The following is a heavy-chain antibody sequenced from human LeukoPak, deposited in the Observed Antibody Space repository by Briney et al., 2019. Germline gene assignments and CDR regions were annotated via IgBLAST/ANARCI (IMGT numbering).Heavy chain of an antibody. J-gene: IGHJ4*02. D-gene: IGHD3-3*01. CDR1: GFTFSSYG. CDR3: ARDEAIFGVVDNFDY. Sequence: GGSLRLSCAASGFTFSSYGMHWVRQAPGKGLEWVAVIWYDGSNKYYADSVKGRFTISRDNAKNSLYLQMNSLRAEDTAVYYCARDEAIFGVVDNFDYWGQGTLVTVSS. CDR2: IWYDGSNK. V-gene: IGHV3-33*01.